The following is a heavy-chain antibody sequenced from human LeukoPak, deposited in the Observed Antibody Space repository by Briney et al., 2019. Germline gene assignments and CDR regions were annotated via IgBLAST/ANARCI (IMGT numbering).Heavy chain of an antibody. CDR1: GGSISSYY. CDR2: ISYSGST. V-gene: IGHV4-59*12. CDR3: AREHGVLLWFGELWGAFDI. D-gene: IGHD3-10*01. Sequence: SETLSLTCTVSGGSISSYYWSWIRQPPGKGLEWIGYISYSGSTNFNPSLKSRVTISVDTSKNQFSLKLSSVTAADTAVYYCAREHGVLLWFGELWGAFDIWGQGTMVTVSS. J-gene: IGHJ3*02.